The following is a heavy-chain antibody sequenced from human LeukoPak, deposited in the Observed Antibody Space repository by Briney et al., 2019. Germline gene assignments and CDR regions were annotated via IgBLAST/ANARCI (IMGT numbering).Heavy chain of an antibody. Sequence: ASVKVSCKASGYTFSSYGITWVRQAPGQGLEWMGWISAQNGNTNYAQNLQGRVTMTTDTSTSTAYMELRSLRSDDTAVYYCARGHSAIFGVVTSDYWGQGTLVTVSS. CDR1: GYTFSSYG. V-gene: IGHV1-18*01. D-gene: IGHD3-3*01. CDR2: ISAQNGNT. J-gene: IGHJ4*02. CDR3: ARGHSAIFGVVTSDY.